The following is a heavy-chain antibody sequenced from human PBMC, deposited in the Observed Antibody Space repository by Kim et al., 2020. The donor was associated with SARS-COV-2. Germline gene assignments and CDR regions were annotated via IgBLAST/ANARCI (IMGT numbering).Heavy chain of an antibody. V-gene: IGHV5-10-1*01. Sequence: GESLKISCKVSGYRFTSYWISWVRQLPGKGLEWMGRINPSDSETNYSPSFHGHVTISTDESISTAYLQWSSLKASDTAMYYCARHGSGYCRSTNCYVHYYGMDVWGQGTTVTVSS. CDR1: GYRFTSYW. CDR2: INPSDSET. D-gene: IGHD2-2*01. CDR3: ARHGSGYCRSTNCYVHYYGMDV. J-gene: IGHJ6*02.